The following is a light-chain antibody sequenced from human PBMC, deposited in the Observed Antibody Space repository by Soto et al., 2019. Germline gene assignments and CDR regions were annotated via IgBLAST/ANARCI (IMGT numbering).Light chain of an antibody. J-gene: IGKJ1*01. V-gene: IGKV4-1*01. CDR2: WAS. Sequence: DIVMTQSPDFLAVSLGERATINCKSSQSALYSSNNKNYLAWYQQKPGQPPKLLIYWASTRESGVPDRFSGSGSGTDFTLTISSLQAEDVAVYYCQQYYDTPWTFGQGTKVEI. CDR3: QQYYDTPWT. CDR1: QSALYSSNNKNY.